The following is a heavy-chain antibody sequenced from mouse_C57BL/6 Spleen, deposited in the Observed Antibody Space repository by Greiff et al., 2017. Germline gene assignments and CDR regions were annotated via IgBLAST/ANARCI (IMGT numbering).Heavy chain of an antibody. Sequence: EVQLVESGGDLVKPGGSLKLSCAASGFTFSSYVMSWVRQTPDKRLEWVATISSGVSYTYYPDSVKGRFTISRDNAKNTLYLQMSSLKSEDTAMYYCARHDGYSYYYAMDYWGQGTSVTVSS. CDR3: ARHDGYSYYYAMDY. D-gene: IGHD2-3*01. V-gene: IGHV5-6*01. CDR1: GFTFSSYV. CDR2: ISSGVSYT. J-gene: IGHJ4*01.